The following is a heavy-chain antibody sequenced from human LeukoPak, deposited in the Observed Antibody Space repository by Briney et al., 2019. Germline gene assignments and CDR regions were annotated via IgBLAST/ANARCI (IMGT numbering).Heavy chain of an antibody. CDR2: ISYDGSHI. J-gene: IGHJ4*01. CDR1: EFTVSGYG. Sequence: PGGSLRLSCAASEFTVSGYGMHWVRQAPGEGLEWMAVISYDGSHIYYADSVKGRFTISRDSSKNTLYLQMNSLRTDDAAVYYCARDRSNSWTFDYWGQGTLVTVSS. V-gene: IGHV3-30*03. CDR3: ARDRSNSWTFDY. D-gene: IGHD6-13*01.